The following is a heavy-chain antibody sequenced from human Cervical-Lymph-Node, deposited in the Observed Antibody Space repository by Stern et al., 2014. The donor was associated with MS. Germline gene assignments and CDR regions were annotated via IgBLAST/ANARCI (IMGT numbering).Heavy chain of an antibody. CDR2: ISWNSDSI. V-gene: IGHV3-9*01. Sequence: EVQLVESGGGLVQPGRSLRLSCAASGFTFDDYAMHWVRQAPGKGLEWVSGISWNSDSIGYADSVKGRFTISRDNAKNSLYLQMNSLSTDDTALYYCAKDIRLYDWGYYYYYGVDVWGQGTTVTVSS. CDR1: GFTFDDYA. D-gene: IGHD5/OR15-5a*01. J-gene: IGHJ6*02. CDR3: AKDIRLYDWGYYYYYGVDV.